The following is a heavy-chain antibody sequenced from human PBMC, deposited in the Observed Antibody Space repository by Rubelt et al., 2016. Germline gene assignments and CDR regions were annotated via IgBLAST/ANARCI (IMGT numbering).Heavy chain of an antibody. CDR2: ISGSGDST. J-gene: IGHJ4*02. CDR1: GFTFSNYW. CDR3: AKGGVGWNYYHY. V-gene: IGHV3-23*04. D-gene: IGHD6-19*01. Sequence: EVNLVESGGGLVQPGGSLRLSCAASGFTFSNYWMTWARQAPGKGLEWVSAISGSGDSTYYADSVKGRFTISRDNSKNTLYLQMNGLRAEDTAVYYWAKGGVGWNYYHYWGQGTLVTVSS.